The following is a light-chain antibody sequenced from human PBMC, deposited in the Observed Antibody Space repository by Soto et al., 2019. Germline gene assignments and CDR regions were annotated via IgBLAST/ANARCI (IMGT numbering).Light chain of an antibody. Sequence: QSALTQPASVSGSPGQSTTISCTGTSSDIGRYDYVSWYQQFPGKAPKLMIYEVSNRPSGVSNRFSGSKSGNTASLTISGLKAEDEADYYCSSYTSSSSWVFGGGTKVTVL. CDR1: SSDIGRYDY. J-gene: IGLJ3*02. CDR2: EVS. V-gene: IGLV2-14*01. CDR3: SSYTSSSSWV.